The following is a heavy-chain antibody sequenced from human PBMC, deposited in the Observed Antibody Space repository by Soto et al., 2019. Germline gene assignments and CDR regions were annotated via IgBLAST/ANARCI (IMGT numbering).Heavy chain of an antibody. CDR1: GGSISSYY. J-gene: IGHJ4*02. Sequence: SETLSLTCTVSGGSISSYYWSWIRQPPGKGLEWIGYIYYSGSTNYNPSLKSRVTISVDTSKNQFSLKLSSVTAADTAVYYCARDFGSSWFDYWRQGTLVNASS. D-gene: IGHD6-13*01. CDR2: IYYSGST. V-gene: IGHV4-59*01. CDR3: ARDFGSSWFDY.